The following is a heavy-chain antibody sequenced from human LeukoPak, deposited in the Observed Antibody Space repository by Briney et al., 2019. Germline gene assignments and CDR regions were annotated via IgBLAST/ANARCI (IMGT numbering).Heavy chain of an antibody. J-gene: IGHJ4*02. Sequence: PSETLSLTCTVSGGSISSGGYYWSWIRQHPGKGLEWIGYTYYSGSTYYNPSFKSRVTISVDTSKNQFSLKLSSVTAADTAVYYCARYYDSSGYAPSWYFDYWGQGTLVTVSS. CDR3: ARYYDSSGYAPSWYFDY. CDR1: GGSISSGGYY. D-gene: IGHD3-22*01. CDR2: TYYSGST. V-gene: IGHV4-31*03.